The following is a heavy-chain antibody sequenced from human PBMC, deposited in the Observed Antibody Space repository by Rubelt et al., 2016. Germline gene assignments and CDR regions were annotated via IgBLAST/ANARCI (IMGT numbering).Heavy chain of an antibody. Sequence: QVQLVQSGAEVKKPGASVKVSCKASGYTFTTYGISWVRQAPGQGLEGMGWIRTYNGNTNYAQKLQGRVNMTTDTSTSTAYMELRSLRSDDTAMYFCARGYCSSANCLFNWFDPWGQGTLVTVSS. V-gene: IGHV1-18*01. CDR3: ARGYCSSANCLFNWFDP. CDR2: IRTYNGNT. CDR1: GYTFTTYG. D-gene: IGHD2-2*01. J-gene: IGHJ5*02.